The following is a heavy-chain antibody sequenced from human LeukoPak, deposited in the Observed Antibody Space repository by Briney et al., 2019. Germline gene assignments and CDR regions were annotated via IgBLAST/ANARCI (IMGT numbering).Heavy chain of an antibody. J-gene: IGHJ3*02. V-gene: IGHV4-39*01. CDR2: IYYSGST. CDR3: ARLVLGATMKYAFDI. Sequence: PSETLSLTCTVSGGSIGSSSYYWGWIRQPPGKGLEWIGSIYYSGSTYYNPSLKSRVTISVDTSKNQFSLKLSSVTAADTAVYYCARLVLGATMKYAFDIWGQGTMVTVSS. CDR1: GGSIGSSSYY. D-gene: IGHD1-26*01.